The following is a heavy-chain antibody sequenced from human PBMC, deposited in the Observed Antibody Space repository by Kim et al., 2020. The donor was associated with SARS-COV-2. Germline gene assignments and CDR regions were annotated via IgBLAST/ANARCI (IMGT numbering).Heavy chain of an antibody. V-gene: IGHV1-2*02. CDR1: GYTFTGYY. CDR3: ARGHSYGPHLRMDV. CDR2: INPNSGGT. Sequence: ASVKVSCKASGYTFTGYYMHWVRQAPGQGLEWMGWINPNSGGTNYAQKFQGRVTMTRDTSISTAYMELSRLRSDDTAVYYCARGHSYGPHLRMDVWGKGTTVTVSS. J-gene: IGHJ6*03. D-gene: IGHD5-18*01.